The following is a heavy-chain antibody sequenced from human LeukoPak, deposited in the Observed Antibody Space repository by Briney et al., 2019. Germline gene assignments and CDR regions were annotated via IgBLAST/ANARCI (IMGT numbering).Heavy chain of an antibody. V-gene: IGHV1-46*01. CDR1: GYTFTSYY. Sequence: ASVKVSCKASGYTFTSYYMHWVRQAPGQGLEWMGIINPSGGSTSYAQKFQGRVTMTRDTSTSTVYMELSSLRSEDTAVYYCARGPQLVRGRSDAFGIWGQGTMVTVSS. CDR3: ARGPQLVRGRSDAFGI. J-gene: IGHJ3*02. D-gene: IGHD6-13*01. CDR2: INPSGGST.